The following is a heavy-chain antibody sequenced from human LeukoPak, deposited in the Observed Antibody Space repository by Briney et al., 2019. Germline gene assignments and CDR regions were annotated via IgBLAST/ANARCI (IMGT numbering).Heavy chain of an antibody. CDR3: AKYDSHAFDI. CDR1: GFTFSSYA. D-gene: IGHD1-1*01. CDR2: ISGSGGST. V-gene: IGHV3-23*01. J-gene: IGHJ3*02. Sequence: GGSLGLSCAASGFTFSSYAMSWVRQAPGKGLEWVSAISGSGGSTYYADSVKGRFTISRDNSKNTLYLQMNSLRAEDTAAYYRAKYDSHAFDIWGQGTMVTVSS.